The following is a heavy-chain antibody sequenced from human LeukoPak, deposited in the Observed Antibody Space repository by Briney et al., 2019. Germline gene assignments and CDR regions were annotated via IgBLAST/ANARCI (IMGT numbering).Heavy chain of an antibody. Sequence: SETLSLTCTVSGGSISGYYWSWIRQAPGKGLEWIAFIYYSGSTNYNPSLKSRVTISVDTSKNQFSLKLNSVTAADTAVYYCARHYCSGGSCYYFDYWGQGTLVTVSS. CDR2: IYYSGST. CDR1: GGSISGYY. J-gene: IGHJ4*02. V-gene: IGHV4-59*08. CDR3: ARHYCSGGSCYYFDY. D-gene: IGHD2-15*01.